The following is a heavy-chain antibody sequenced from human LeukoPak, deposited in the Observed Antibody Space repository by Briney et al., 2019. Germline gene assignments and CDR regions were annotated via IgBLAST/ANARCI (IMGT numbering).Heavy chain of an antibody. CDR2: IYYSGST. J-gene: IGHJ4*02. CDR3: AREGVYGSGTFDY. Sequence: PSETLSLTCTVSGGSISSYYWSWIRQPPGKGLEWIGYIYYSGSTNYNPSLRSRVTISVDTSKNQFSLKLSSVTAADTAVYYCAREGVYGSGTFDYWGQGTLVTVSS. V-gene: IGHV4-59*01. D-gene: IGHD3-10*01. CDR1: GGSISSYY.